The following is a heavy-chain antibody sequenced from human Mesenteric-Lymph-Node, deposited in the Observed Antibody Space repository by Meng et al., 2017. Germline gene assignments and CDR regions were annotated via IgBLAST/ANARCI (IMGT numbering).Heavy chain of an antibody. CDR3: ASFDHIPRRNYFDY. J-gene: IGHJ4*02. CDR1: GGSISSGDYY. CDR2: IYYSGST. D-gene: IGHD2-21*01. Sequence: VQLQESGPGLVKPSPTLSLTCTVSGGSISSGDYYWSWIRQPPGKGLEWIGCIYYSGSTYYNPSLKGRVTISVDTSKNQFSLNLSSVTAADTAVYYCASFDHIPRRNYFDYWGQGTLVTVSS. V-gene: IGHV4-30-4*01.